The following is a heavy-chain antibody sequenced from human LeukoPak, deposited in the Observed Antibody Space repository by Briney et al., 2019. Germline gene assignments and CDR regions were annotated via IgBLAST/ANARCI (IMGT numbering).Heavy chain of an antibody. J-gene: IGHJ4*02. CDR1: GFSFSSNC. D-gene: IGHD6-19*01. CDR2: IKEDGNEI. Sequence: PGGSLRLSCAVSGFSFSSNCMSWVGQAPGKGLEWVAKIKEDGNEIYYVDSVKGRFTISRDNSKNTLYLQMNSLRAEDTAVYYCATSGWYQGIDYWGQGTLVTVSS. V-gene: IGHV3-7*03. CDR3: ATSGWYQGIDY.